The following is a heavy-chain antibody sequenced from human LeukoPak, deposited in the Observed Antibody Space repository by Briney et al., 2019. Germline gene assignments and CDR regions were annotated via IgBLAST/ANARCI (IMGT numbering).Heavy chain of an antibody. V-gene: IGHV3-23*01. J-gene: IGHJ5*02. Sequence: GGSLRLTCAASGFSFSKYGMSWVRQAPGKGLEWVSAISGSGDKTYYADSVKGRFPISRDNSKSTLYLQMNSLTAADTARYYCASPGIAVAVGPWGQGTLVTVSS. D-gene: IGHD6-19*01. CDR1: GFSFSKYG. CDR2: ISGSGDKT. CDR3: ASPGIAVAVGP.